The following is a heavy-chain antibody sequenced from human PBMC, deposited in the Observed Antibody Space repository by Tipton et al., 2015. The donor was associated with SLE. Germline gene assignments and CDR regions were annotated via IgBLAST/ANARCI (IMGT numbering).Heavy chain of an antibody. CDR1: GFTFSSYA. Sequence: SLRLSCAASGFTFSSYAMSWVRQAPGKGLEWVSAISGSGGNTYYADSVKGRFTISRDNSKNTLYLQIHSLSAEDTAVYYCAKEGGYCSAGVCRDFDYWGQGTLVTVSS. CDR3: AKEGGYCSAGVCRDFDY. CDR2: ISGSGGNT. V-gene: IGHV3-23*01. D-gene: IGHD2-8*02. J-gene: IGHJ4*02.